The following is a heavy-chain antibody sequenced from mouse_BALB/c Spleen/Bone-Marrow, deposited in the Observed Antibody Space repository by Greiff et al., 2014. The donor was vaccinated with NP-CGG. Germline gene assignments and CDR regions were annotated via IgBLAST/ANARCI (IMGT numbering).Heavy chain of an antibody. J-gene: IGHJ4*01. V-gene: IGHV1-5*01. CDR3: TRSVYHGNWGDY. CDR1: AYTFTSYW. Sequence: VQLQQSGTVLARPGASVKMSCKASAYTFTSYWMHWVKQRPGQGLEWIGAIYPGNSDTSYNQKFKGKAKLTTVTSTSTAYMELSSLTNEDSAVFYCTRSVYHGNWGDYWGQGTSVTVSS. D-gene: IGHD2-1*01. CDR2: IYPGNSDT.